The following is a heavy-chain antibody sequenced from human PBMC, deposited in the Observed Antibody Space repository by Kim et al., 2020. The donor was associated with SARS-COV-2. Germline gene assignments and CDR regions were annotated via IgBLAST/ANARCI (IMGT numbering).Heavy chain of an antibody. Sequence: GGSLRLSCAASGFTFSSYSMNWVRQAPGKGLEWVSYICSSSSTIYYADSVKGRFTISRDNANNSLYLQMNSLGDEGTAVYYCARSSSWSGFNYDAWGQGTLAT. CDR1: GFTFSSYS. CDR3: ARSSSWSGFNYDA. J-gene: IGHJ5*02. CDR2: ICSSSSTI. D-gene: IGHD6-13*01. V-gene: IGHV3-48*02.